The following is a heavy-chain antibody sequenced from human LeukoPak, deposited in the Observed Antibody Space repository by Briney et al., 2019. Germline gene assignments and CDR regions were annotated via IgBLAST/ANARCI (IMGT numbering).Heavy chain of an antibody. J-gene: IGHJ4*02. V-gene: IGHV3-21*01. D-gene: IGHD3-3*01. CDR2: ISSSSSYI. Sequence: PGGSLRLSCAASGFTFSSYSMNWVRQAPGKGLEWVSSISSSSSYIYYADSVKGRFTISRDNAKNSLYLQMNSLRAEDQAVYYXXXXGFGVVIFPPDYWGQGTLVTVSS. CDR3: XXXGFGVVIFPPDY. CDR1: GFTFSSYS.